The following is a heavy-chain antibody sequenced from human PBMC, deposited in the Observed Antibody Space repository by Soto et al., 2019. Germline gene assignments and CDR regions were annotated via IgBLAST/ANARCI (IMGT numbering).Heavy chain of an antibody. V-gene: IGHV3-49*03. CDR3: TREREGYCSSTSCQPLNWFDP. J-gene: IGHJ5*02. CDR2: IRSKAYGGTT. D-gene: IGHD2-2*01. CDR1: GFTFGDYA. Sequence: GGSLRLSCTASGFTFGDYAMSWFRQAPGKGLEWVGFIRSKAYGGTTEYAAPVKGRFTISRDDSKSIAYLQMNSLKTEDTAVYYCTREREGYCSSTSCQPLNWFDPWGQGTLVTVSS.